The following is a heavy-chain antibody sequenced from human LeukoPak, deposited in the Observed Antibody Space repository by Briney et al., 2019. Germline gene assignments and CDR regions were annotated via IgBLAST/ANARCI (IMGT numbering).Heavy chain of an antibody. CDR2: INHSGST. J-gene: IGHJ4*02. CDR1: GGSFSGYY. CDR3: ARHLGGSSWYGDFDY. Sequence: PSETLSLTCAVYGGSFSGYYWSWIRQPPGKGLEWIGEINHSGSTNYNPSLKSRVTISVDTSKNQFSLKLSSVTAADTAVYYCARHLGGSSWYGDFDYWGQGTLVTVSS. D-gene: IGHD6-13*01. V-gene: IGHV4-34*01.